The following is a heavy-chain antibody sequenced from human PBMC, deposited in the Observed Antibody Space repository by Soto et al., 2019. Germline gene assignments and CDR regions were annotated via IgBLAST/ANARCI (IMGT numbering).Heavy chain of an antibody. Sequence: SETLSLTCAVYGVSFSTFYWSWVRQPPGKGLEWIGEITLSGTINYSPSLKSRLTISMDTSKNQFSLNLSSVTAADTALYYCARGGRGAGIGRHVGMDVWGQGTTVTVSS. CDR1: GVSFSTFY. D-gene: IGHD6-13*01. CDR3: ARGGRGAGIGRHVGMDV. CDR2: ITLSGTI. V-gene: IGHV4-34*01. J-gene: IGHJ6*02.